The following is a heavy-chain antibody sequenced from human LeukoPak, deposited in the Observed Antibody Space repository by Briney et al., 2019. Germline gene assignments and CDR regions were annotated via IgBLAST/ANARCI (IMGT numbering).Heavy chain of an antibody. J-gene: IGHJ4*02. Sequence: PGGSLRLSCAASGFTFSTYAMSWVRQGPGKGLEWVSVISGSGGSTYYADSVKGRSTISRDNSKNTLYLQMNSQRAEDTAVYYCAKAVAYGHFDYWGQGTLVTVSS. V-gene: IGHV3-23*01. CDR3: AKAVAYGHFDY. D-gene: IGHD2-21*01. CDR2: ISGSGGST. CDR1: GFTFSTYA.